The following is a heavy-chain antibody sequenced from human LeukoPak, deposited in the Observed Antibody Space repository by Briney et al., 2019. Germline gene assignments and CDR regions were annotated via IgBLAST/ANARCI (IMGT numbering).Heavy chain of an antibody. CDR3: ARRRVAASILQRSWYFDL. Sequence: KPSETLSLTCSVSSGSISSYYWSWIRQPPGKGLEWIGYIYYSGRTSYNPSLKSRVTISVDTSKNQFSLKLSSVTAADTAVYYCARRRVAASILQRSWYFDLWGRGTLVTVSS. CDR1: SGSISSYY. CDR2: IYYSGRT. V-gene: IGHV4-59*12. J-gene: IGHJ2*01. D-gene: IGHD2-15*01.